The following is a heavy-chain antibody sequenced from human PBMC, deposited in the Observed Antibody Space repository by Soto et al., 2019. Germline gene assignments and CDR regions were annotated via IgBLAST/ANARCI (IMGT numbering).Heavy chain of an antibody. J-gene: IGHJ3*02. CDR2: IDPSDSYT. D-gene: IGHD1-26*01. V-gene: IGHV5-10-1*01. Sequence: GESLKISCKGSGYSFTSYWISWVRQMPGKGLEWMGRIDPSDSYTNYSPSFQGHVTISADKSISTAYLQWSSLKASDTAMYYCARLKTTGWSYSEVGAFDIWGQGTMVTVSS. CDR3: ARLKTTGWSYSEVGAFDI. CDR1: GYSFTSYW.